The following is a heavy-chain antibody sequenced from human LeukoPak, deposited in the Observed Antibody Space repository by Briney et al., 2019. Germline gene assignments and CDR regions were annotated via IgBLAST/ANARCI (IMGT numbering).Heavy chain of an antibody. V-gene: IGHV1-46*01. D-gene: IGHD2-2*01. J-gene: IGHJ3*02. Sequence: ASVKVSCKASGYTFTSYYMHWVRQAPGQGLEWMGIINPSGGSTSYAQKFQGRVTMTRDTFTSTVYMELSSLRSEDTAVYYCARAGAYCSSTSCYAFDIWGQGTMVTVSS. CDR3: ARAGAYCSSTSCYAFDI. CDR2: INPSGGST. CDR1: GYTFTSYY.